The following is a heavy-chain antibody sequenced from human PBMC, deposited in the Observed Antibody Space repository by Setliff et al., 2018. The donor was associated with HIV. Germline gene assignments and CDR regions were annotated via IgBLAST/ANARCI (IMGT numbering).Heavy chain of an antibody. D-gene: IGHD1-26*01. CDR3: AAATTLDY. J-gene: IGHJ4*02. CDR2: IYTTGRT. CDR1: GDSISSANYF. Sequence: PSETLSLTCTVSGDSISSANYFWNWIRQPAGKGLEWIGHIYTTGRTNYNPSLKSRVTISLDTSKNQFSLRLSSVTAADTAVYYCAAATTLDYWGQGTLVTVSS. V-gene: IGHV4-61*09.